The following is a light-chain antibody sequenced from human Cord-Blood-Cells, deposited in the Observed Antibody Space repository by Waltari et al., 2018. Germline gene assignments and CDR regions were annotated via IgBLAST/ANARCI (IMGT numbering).Light chain of an antibody. CDR1: QSISSY. CDR3: QQSYSTPYT. V-gene: IGKV1-39*01. CDR2: AAS. Sequence: DIQMTQSPSSLPASVGARVTITCRASQSISSYLNWYQQKPGKSPKLLIYAASSLQSGVPSRFSGSGSGTDFTLTISSLQPEDFATDYCQQSYSTPYTFGQGTKLEIK. J-gene: IGKJ2*01.